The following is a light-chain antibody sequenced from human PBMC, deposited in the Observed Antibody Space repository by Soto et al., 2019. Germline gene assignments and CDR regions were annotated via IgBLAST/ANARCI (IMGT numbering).Light chain of an antibody. CDR2: EVT. CDR1: SSDVGTYHY. Sequence: QSALTQPASVSASPGQSITISCTGASSDVGTYHYVSWYQHHPGKPPKLLIHEVTHRPPGVAARFSGSKSGKTASLTISGLQAEDEAVYYCSSYRKSNTLVFGTGTKVTVL. V-gene: IGLV2-14*01. J-gene: IGLJ1*01. CDR3: SSYRKSNTLV.